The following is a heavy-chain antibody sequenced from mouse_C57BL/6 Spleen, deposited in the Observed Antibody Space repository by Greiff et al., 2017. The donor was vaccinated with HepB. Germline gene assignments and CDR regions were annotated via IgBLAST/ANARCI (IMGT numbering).Heavy chain of an antibody. CDR1: GYTFTSYW. J-gene: IGHJ4*01. Sequence: QVQLQQPGAELVKPGASVKLSCKASGYTFTSYWMQWVKQRPGQGLEWIGEIDPSDSYTNYNQKFKGKATLTVDTSSSTAYMQLSSLTSEDSAVYYCARSAQATDAMDYWGQGTSVTVAS. D-gene: IGHD3-2*02. V-gene: IGHV1-50*01. CDR2: IDPSDSYT. CDR3: ARSAQATDAMDY.